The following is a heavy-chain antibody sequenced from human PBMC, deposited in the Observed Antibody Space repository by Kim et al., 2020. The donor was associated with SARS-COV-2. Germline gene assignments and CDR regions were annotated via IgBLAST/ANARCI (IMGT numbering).Heavy chain of an antibody. CDR3: VKAGWTLFDPIDY. CDR1: GFTFSSYA. D-gene: IGHD3-9*01. V-gene: IGHV3-64D*06. Sequence: GGSLRLSCSASGFTFSSYAMHWVRQAPGKGLEYVSAISSNGGSTYYADSVKGRFTISRDNSKNTLYLQMSSLRAEDTAVYYCVKAGWTLFDPIDYWGQGTLVTVSS. J-gene: IGHJ4*02. CDR2: ISSNGGST.